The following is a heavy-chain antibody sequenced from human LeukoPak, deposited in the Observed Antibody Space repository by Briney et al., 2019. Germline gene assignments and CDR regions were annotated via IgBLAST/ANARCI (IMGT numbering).Heavy chain of an antibody. CDR1: GGSFSGYY. Sequence: SETLSLTCAVYGGSFSGYYWSWIRQPPGKGLEWLGYIYYSGSTNYTPSLKSRVTISVDTSKNQFSLKLSSVTAADTAVYYCARDVDGGDWNDYWGQGTLVTVSS. CDR3: ARDVDGGDWNDY. D-gene: IGHD2-21*02. J-gene: IGHJ4*02. V-gene: IGHV4-59*01. CDR2: IYYSGST.